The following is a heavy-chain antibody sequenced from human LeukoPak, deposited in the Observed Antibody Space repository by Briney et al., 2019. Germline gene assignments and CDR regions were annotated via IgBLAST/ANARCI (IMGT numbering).Heavy chain of an antibody. D-gene: IGHD6-13*01. V-gene: IGHV3-23*01. J-gene: IGHJ5*02. Sequence: GGSLRLSCAASGFSFSNYAMGWVRQAPGKGLEWVSSVSGSGRSTYYADSVKGRFTISRDNSTNTVYLQMSSLRAEDTVVYYCAKSNGYRVYNWFDPWGQGTLVTVSS. CDR1: GFSFSNYA. CDR2: VSGSGRST. CDR3: AKSNGYRVYNWFDP.